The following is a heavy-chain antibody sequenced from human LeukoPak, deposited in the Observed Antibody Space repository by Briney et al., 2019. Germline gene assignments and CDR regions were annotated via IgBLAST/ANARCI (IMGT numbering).Heavy chain of an antibody. V-gene: IGHV1-2*02. Sequence: GASVKVSCKASGYTFTDYYMHWVRQAPGQGLEWMGWINPNSGGTSYAQKFLGRVTMTRDTSISTAYMELSRLKSDDTAVYYCAREYYDILTGYDPYYYMDVWGKGTTVTVSS. CDR2: INPNSGGT. J-gene: IGHJ6*03. CDR3: AREYYDILTGYDPYYYMDV. CDR1: GYTFTDYY. D-gene: IGHD3-9*01.